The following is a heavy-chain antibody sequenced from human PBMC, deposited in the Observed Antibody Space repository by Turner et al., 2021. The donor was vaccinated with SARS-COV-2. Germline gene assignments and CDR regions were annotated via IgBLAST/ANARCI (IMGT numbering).Heavy chain of an antibody. D-gene: IGHD3-3*01. CDR3: AREHYDFWSGYFY. CDR1: GSPLSTYS. J-gene: IGHJ4*02. Sequence: EVQLVEPGGGWVQPGGSLGPSCQASGSPLSTYSMSWVRQAPGKGPEWVSYISGTTTTIYYADSVKGRFTISRDNAKNSLYLQMNNLRAEDTAMYYCAREHYDFWSGYFYWGQGTLVTVSS. CDR2: ISGTTTTI. V-gene: IGHV3-48*01.